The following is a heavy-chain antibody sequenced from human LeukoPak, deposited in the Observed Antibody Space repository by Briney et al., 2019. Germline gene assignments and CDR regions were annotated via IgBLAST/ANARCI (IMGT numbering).Heavy chain of an antibody. CDR3: ATSRGVLTYYDFWSGPDGFDP. D-gene: IGHD3-3*01. V-gene: IGHV3-48*04. J-gene: IGHJ5*02. Sequence: PGGSVRLSCAASGFTFSSYSMNWVRQAPGKGLEWVSYISRSSSTIYYADSVKGRFTISRDNAKNSLYLQMNSLRAEDTAVYYCATSRGVLTYYDFWSGPDGFDPWGQGTLVTVSS. CDR1: GFTFSSYS. CDR2: ISRSSSTI.